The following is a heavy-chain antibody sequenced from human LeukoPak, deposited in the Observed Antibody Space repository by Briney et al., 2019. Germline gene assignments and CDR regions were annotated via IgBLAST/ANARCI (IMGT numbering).Heavy chain of an antibody. J-gene: IGHJ6*03. CDR3: ARGRCTNGVCYSHYYYYMDV. CDR1: GYTFTSYD. CDR2: MNPNSGNT. D-gene: IGHD2-8*01. V-gene: IGHV1-8*01. Sequence: ASVKVSRKASGYTFTSYDINWVRQATGQGLEWMGWMNPNSGNTGYAQKFQGRVTMTRNTSISTAYMELSSLRSEDTAVYYCARGRCTNGVCYSHYYYYMDVWGKGTTVTVSS.